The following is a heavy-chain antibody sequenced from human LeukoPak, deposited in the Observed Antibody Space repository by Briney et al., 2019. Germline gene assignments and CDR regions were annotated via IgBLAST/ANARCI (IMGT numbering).Heavy chain of an antibody. CDR3: AKALLTYGDYNY. V-gene: IGHV3-23*01. J-gene: IGHJ4*02. CDR2: ISGTGGST. D-gene: IGHD4-17*01. Sequence: GGSLRLSCAASGFTFSSYAMSWVRQAPGKGLEWVSGISGTGGSTYYADSVKGRFTISRDNSKNTLYLQMNSLRAEDTAVYYCAKALLTYGDYNYWGQRTLVTVSS. CDR1: GFTFSSYA.